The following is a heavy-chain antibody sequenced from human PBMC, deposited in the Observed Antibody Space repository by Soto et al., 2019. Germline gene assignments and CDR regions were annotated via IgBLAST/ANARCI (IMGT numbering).Heavy chain of an antibody. D-gene: IGHD3-10*01. V-gene: IGHV3-53*01. CDR2: IYSGGST. CDR3: ARDGSDYGSGSYDY. J-gene: IGHJ4*02. CDR1: GFTVSIKY. Sequence: WGSLRLSCAASGFTVSIKYMSWVRQAPGKGLEWVSVIYSGGSTYYADSVKGRFTISRDNSKNTLYLQMNSLRAEDTAVYYCARDGSDYGSGSYDYWGQGTLVTVSS.